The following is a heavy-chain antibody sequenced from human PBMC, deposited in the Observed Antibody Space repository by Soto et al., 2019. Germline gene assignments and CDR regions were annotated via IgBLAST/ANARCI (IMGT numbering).Heavy chain of an antibody. J-gene: IGHJ6*02. D-gene: IGHD3-10*01. CDR2: IWYDGSNK. V-gene: IGHV3-33*01. CDR1: GFTFSSYG. Sequence: QVQLVESGGGVVQPGRSLRLSCAVSGFTFSSYGMHWVRQAPGKGLEWVALIWYDGSNKYNADSVKGRFTISRDNSKNTLYLQMNSLRAADTAVYYCARDFVARTPYNGDYYYYGVDVWGQGTTVNVSS. CDR3: ARDFVARTPYNGDYYYYGVDV.